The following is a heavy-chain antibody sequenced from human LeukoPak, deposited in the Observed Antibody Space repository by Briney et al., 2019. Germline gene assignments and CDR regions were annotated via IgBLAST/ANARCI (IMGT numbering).Heavy chain of an antibody. CDR2: IWYDGSNK. V-gene: IGHV3-33*01. J-gene: IGHJ6*02. D-gene: IGHD3-16*01. CDR1: GFTFSGYG. CDR3: ARDKRSYSYHYYGMDV. Sequence: GRSLRLSCAASGFTFSGYGMHWVRQAPGEGLEWVAVIWYDGSNKYYADSVKGRFTISRDNSKNTLYLQMNSLRAEDTAVYYCARDKRSYSYHYYGMDVWGQGTTATVSS.